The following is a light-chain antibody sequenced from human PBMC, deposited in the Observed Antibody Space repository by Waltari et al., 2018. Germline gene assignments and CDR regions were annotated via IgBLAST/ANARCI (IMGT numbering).Light chain of an antibody. CDR2: EVT. CDR1: SSYVGNYTL. J-gene: IGLJ1*01. V-gene: IGLV2-23*02. CDR3: CSYAGLGIYV. Sequence: QSGLTQPASVSGSPGQSITFSCTGTSSYVGNYTLVSWYQQYPGKAPKLMVYEVTKRTSGVSDRFSGSKSGNTASLTISGLQSEDEADYYCCSYAGLGIYVFGTGTKVTVL.